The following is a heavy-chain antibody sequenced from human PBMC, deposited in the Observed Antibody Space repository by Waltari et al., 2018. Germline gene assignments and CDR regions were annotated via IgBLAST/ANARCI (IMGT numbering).Heavy chain of an antibody. V-gene: IGHV5-51*01. J-gene: IGHJ5*02. CDR3: ARLREGYYYGKHWFDP. Sequence: EVQLVQSGAEVKKPGESLKLSCKGSGYSFTSYWIGWVRQLPGKGLEWVGSIYPGDSDTRYSPSFQGQVTISADKSISTAYLQWSSLKASDTAMYYCARLREGYYYGKHWFDPWGQGTLVTVSS. CDR2: IYPGDSDT. D-gene: IGHD3-10*01. CDR1: GYSFTSYW.